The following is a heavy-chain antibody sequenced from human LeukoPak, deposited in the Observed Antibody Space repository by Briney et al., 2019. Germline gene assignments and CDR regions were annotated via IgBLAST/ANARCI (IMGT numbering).Heavy chain of an antibody. CDR1: GGSVSSYY. Sequence: SETLSLTCTVSGGSVSSYYWSWIRQPAGKGLEWIGRIYSSGSTNYNPSLKSRVTMSVDTSKNQFSLRLSSVTAADTAVYYCARVGSSGWYTWFDPWGQGTLVTVSS. V-gene: IGHV4-4*07. CDR3: ARVGSSGWYTWFDP. CDR2: IYSSGST. J-gene: IGHJ5*02. D-gene: IGHD6-19*01.